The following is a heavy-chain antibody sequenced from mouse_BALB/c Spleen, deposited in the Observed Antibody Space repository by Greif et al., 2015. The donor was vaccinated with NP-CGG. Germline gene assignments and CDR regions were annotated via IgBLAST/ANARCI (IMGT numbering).Heavy chain of an antibody. CDR3: ARGYGSYWYFDV. D-gene: IGHD2-14*01. V-gene: IGHV1S41*01. CDR2: IAPGSGST. J-gene: IGHJ1*01. CDR1: GYTFTSYW. Sequence: DLVKPGASVKLSCKASGYTFTSYWINWIKQRPGQGLEWIGRIAPGSGSTYYNEMFKGKATLTVDTSSSTAYIQLSSLSPEDSAVYFCARGYGSYWYFDVWGAGTTVTVSS.